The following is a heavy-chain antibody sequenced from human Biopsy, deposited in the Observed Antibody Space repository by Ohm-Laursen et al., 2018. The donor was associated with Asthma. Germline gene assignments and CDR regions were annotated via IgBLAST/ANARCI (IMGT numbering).Heavy chain of an antibody. CDR2: ISSSSSYI. CDR3: AREGGADHYYYGMDV. V-gene: IGHV3-21*01. CDR1: GFTFSSYS. Sequence: SLRLSCAASGFTFSSYSMNWVRQAPGKGLEWVSSISSSSSYIYYADSVKGRFTISRDNAKNSLYLQMNSLRAEDTAVYYCAREGGADHYYYGMDVWGQGTTVTVSS. D-gene: IGHD3-16*01. J-gene: IGHJ6*02.